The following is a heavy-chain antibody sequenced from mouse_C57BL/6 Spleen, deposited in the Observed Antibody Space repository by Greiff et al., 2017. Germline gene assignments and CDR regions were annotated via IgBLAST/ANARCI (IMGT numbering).Heavy chain of an antibody. J-gene: IGHJ1*03. V-gene: IGHV1-82*01. Sequence: QVQLQQSGPELVKPGASVKISCKASGYAFSSSWMNWVKQRPGKGLEWIGRIYPGDGDTNYNGKFKGKATLTADKSSSTAYMQHSSLTSEDSAVYFCARSNLNPTGYFDVWGTGTTVTVSS. D-gene: IGHD6-1*01. CDR1: GYAFSSSW. CDR2: IYPGDGDT. CDR3: ARSNLNPTGYFDV.